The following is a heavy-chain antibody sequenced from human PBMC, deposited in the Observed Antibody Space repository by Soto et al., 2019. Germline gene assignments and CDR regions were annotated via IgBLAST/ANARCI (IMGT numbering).Heavy chain of an antibody. V-gene: IGHV3-33*01. Sequence: HPVGSLRLSGAASGFSSGSHGMYWVRQAPGKGLEWVALIWFDGSNKYYGDSVKGRFTVSRDNSKNILCLQMDSLRVEDTAIYYCAREPYSNYIMDVWGQGTTVTVSS. D-gene: IGHD3-10*01. CDR2: IWFDGSNK. CDR1: GFSSGSHG. CDR3: AREPYSNYIMDV. J-gene: IGHJ6*02.